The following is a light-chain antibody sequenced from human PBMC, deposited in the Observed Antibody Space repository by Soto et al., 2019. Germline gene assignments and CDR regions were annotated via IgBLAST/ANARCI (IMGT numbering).Light chain of an antibody. V-gene: IGLV2-14*03. CDR2: EVS. CDR3: SSYTSSSTRV. Sequence: QSVLTQPASVSGSPVQSITISCTGTSSDVGAYDYVSWYQQHPDKAPKLMIYEVSNRPSGVSNRFSGSKSVNTATLTISGLQADDEADYYCSSYTSSSTRVFGTGTKVTVL. CDR1: SSDVGAYDY. J-gene: IGLJ1*01.